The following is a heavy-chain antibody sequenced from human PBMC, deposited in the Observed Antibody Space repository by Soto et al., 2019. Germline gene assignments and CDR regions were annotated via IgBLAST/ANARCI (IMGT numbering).Heavy chain of an antibody. D-gene: IGHD3-3*01. J-gene: IGHJ4*02. CDR1: GFTFSSYA. CDR3: ATRRDTVFGGAYYFAY. V-gene: IGHV3-23*01. Sequence: GGSLRLSCTASGFTFSSYAMTWVRQAPGKGLEWVSAIGTTGTGTYYADSVRGRFTISRDNSNNTLYLQMNSLRAEDTAVYYCATRRDTVFGGAYYFAYWGQGTLVTVSS. CDR2: IGTTGTGT.